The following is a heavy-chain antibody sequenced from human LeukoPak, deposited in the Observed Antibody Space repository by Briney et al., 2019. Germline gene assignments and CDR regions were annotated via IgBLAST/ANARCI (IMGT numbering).Heavy chain of an antibody. CDR3: ARPMSIATAGDYYYGLDV. J-gene: IGHJ6*02. CDR1: GFTHSRYW. D-gene: IGHD6-13*01. CDR2: INSDGSTT. Sequence: PGGSLRLSCAASGFTHSRYWMHWVRRAPGKGLVWVSRINSDGSTTTYADSVEGRFTISRDNAKNTLYLQMNSLRAADTAVYFCARPMSIATAGDYYYGLDVWGQGTTVTVSS. V-gene: IGHV3-74*01.